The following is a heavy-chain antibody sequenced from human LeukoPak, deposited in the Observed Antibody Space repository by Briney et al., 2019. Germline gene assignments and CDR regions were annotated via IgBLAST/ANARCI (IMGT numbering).Heavy chain of an antibody. CDR3: AKGRLEWLLSPTFDY. Sequence: PGRSLRLSCAASGFTFDDYAMHWVRQAPGKGLEWVSGISWNSDSIVYADSVEGRFTISRDNAKNPLYLQMNSLRAEVTALYYCAKGRLEWLLSPTFDYWGQGTLVTVSS. CDR1: GFTFDDYA. D-gene: IGHD3-3*01. CDR2: ISWNSDSI. V-gene: IGHV3-9*01. J-gene: IGHJ4*02.